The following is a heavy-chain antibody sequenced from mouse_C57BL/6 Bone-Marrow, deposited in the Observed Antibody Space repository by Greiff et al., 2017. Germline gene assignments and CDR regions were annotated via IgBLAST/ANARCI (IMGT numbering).Heavy chain of an antibody. D-gene: IGHD1-1*01. J-gene: IGHJ2*01. V-gene: IGHV1-64*01. CDR3: AREATVVATDDY. Sequence: VQLQQSGAELVKPGASVKLSCKASGYTFTSYWMHWVKQRPGQGLEWIGMIHPNSGSTNYNEKFKSKATLTVDKSSSTAYMQLSSLTSEDSAVYYCAREATVVATDDYWGQGTTLTVSS. CDR2: IHPNSGST. CDR1: GYTFTSYW.